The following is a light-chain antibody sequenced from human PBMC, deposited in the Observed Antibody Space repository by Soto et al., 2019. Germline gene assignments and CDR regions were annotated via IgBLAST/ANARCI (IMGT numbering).Light chain of an antibody. V-gene: IGLV1-40*01. CDR3: QSYDSSLSGVV. CDR2: GNS. Sequence: QSVLTQPPSVSGSPGQRVTISCTGSSSNIAAGYDVHWYQQHPGTAPKVLIYGNSNQPSGVPDRFSGSKSGTSASLAITGLQAEDEADYYCQSYDSSLSGVVFGGGTKLTVL. J-gene: IGLJ2*01. CDR1: SSNIAAGYD.